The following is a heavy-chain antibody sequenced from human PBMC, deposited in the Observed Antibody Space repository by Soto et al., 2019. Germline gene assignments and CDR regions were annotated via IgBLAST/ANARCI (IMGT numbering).Heavy chain of an antibody. V-gene: IGHV1-18*01. CDR1: GGTFSSYA. D-gene: IGHD6-13*01. CDR2: ISANYGTT. Sequence: ASVKVSCKASGGTFSSYAISWVRQAPGQGLEWMGGISANYGTTNYAQKLQGRVTMTTDTSTSTAYMELRSLRSDDTAVYYCARDGNAAAGTGARYYYYGMDVWGQGTTVNVSS. J-gene: IGHJ6*02. CDR3: ARDGNAAAGTGARYYYYGMDV.